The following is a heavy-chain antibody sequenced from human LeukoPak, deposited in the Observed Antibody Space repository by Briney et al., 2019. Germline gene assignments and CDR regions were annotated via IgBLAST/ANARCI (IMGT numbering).Heavy chain of an antibody. CDR2: INPNSGGT. Sequence: ASVKVSCKASGYTFTGYYMHWVRQAPGQGLEWMGWINPNSGGTNYAQKFQGRVTMTRDTSISTAYVELSRLRSDDTAVYYCATDSGSYMAFDIWGQGTMVTVSS. D-gene: IGHD1-26*01. CDR1: GYTFTGYY. CDR3: ATDSGSYMAFDI. V-gene: IGHV1-2*02. J-gene: IGHJ3*02.